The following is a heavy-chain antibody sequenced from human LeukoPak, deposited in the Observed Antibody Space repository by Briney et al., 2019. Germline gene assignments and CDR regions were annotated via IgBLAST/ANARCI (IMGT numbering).Heavy chain of an antibody. D-gene: IGHD6-19*01. CDR1: GGSISSYY. CDR3: ARVRSSGWLSVDY. CDR2: IYYTGST. V-gene: IGHV4-59*01. Sequence: SETLSLTCTVSGGSISSYYGSWIRQPPGKGLEWIGYIYYTGSTSYNPSLKSRVTISVDTSKNQFSLKLSSVTAADTAVYYCARVRSSGWLSVDYWGQGTLVTVST. J-gene: IGHJ4*02.